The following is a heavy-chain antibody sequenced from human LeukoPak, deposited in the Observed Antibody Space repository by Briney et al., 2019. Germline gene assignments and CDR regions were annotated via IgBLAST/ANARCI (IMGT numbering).Heavy chain of an antibody. CDR3: ARQASIVWFGDPFAFDI. Sequence: PSETLSLTCTVSGGSISSSSYYWGWIRQPPGKGLEWIGSIYYSGSTYYNPSLKSRVTISVDTSKNQFSLKLSSVTAADTAVYYCARQASIVWFGDPFAFDIWGQGTMVTVSS. J-gene: IGHJ3*02. CDR2: IYYSGST. D-gene: IGHD3-10*01. V-gene: IGHV4-39*01. CDR1: GGSISSSSYY.